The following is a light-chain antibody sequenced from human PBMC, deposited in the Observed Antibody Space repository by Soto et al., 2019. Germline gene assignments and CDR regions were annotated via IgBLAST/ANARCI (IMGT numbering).Light chain of an antibody. CDR2: DAS. Sequence: EIVMTQSPATLSVSPGEIATLSCRASQSVSSNLAWHQQKPGQAPRILMYDASTRATGISARFSGSGSGTGFTLTISSLQSEDFAVYYCQQYHNWPITFGQGTRLEIK. J-gene: IGKJ5*01. CDR1: QSVSSN. V-gene: IGKV3-15*01. CDR3: QQYHNWPIT.